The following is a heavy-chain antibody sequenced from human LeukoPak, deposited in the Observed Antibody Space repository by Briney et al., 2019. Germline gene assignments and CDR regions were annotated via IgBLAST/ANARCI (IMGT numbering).Heavy chain of an antibody. CDR3: ATNRDGYPSWVGP. CDR1: GGSFSGYY. CDR2: INHRGST. D-gene: IGHD2-15*01. V-gene: IGHV4-34*01. Sequence: PSETLSLTCAVYGGSFSGYYWSWLRQTPGKGLEWIGEINHRGSTNYNPSLKSRVPISLDTSKNQFSLKLSSVTAADTAVYYCATNRDGYPSWVGPWGQGTLVTVSS. J-gene: IGHJ5*02.